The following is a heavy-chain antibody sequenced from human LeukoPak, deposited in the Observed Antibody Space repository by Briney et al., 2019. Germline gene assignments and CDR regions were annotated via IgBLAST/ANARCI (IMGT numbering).Heavy chain of an antibody. CDR1: GFTFSTYG. V-gene: IGHV3-33*01. Sequence: GGSLRLSCAASGFTFSTYGMHWVRQAPGKGLDWVAVIWYDGSNIYHGDSVKGRFTVSRDNSKNTPYLQMNSLRAEDTAVYYCARARNDYDSSGFSALDYWGQGTLVTVSS. CDR3: ARARNDYDSSGFSALDY. J-gene: IGHJ4*02. CDR2: IWYDGSNI. D-gene: IGHD3-22*01.